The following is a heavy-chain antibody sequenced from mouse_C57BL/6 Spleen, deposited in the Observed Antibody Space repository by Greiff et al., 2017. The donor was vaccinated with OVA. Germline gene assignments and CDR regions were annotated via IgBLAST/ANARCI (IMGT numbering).Heavy chain of an antibody. CDR2: IYIGNGYT. V-gene: IGHV1-58*01. CDR1: GYTFTSYG. D-gene: IGHD1-1*01. CDR3: ARGSTVVAGNFDY. Sequence: EVKVVESGAELVRPGSSVKMSCKTSGYTFTSYGINWVKQRPGQGLEWIGYIYIGNGYTEYNEKFKGKATLTSDTSSSTAYMQLSSLTSEDSAIYFCARGSTVVAGNFDYGGQGTTLTVSS. J-gene: IGHJ2*01.